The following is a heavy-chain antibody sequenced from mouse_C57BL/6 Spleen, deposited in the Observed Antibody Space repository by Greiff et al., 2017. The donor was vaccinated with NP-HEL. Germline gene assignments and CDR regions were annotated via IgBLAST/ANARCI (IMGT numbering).Heavy chain of an antibody. Sequence: VQLQQSGPVLVKPGASVKMSCKASGYTFTDYYMNWVKQSHGKSLEWIGVINPYNGGTSYNQKFKGKATLTVDKSSSTAYMELNSLTSEDSAVYYCARGIYDGYYAMDYWGQGTSVTVSS. D-gene: IGHD2-3*01. CDR3: ARGIYDGYYAMDY. J-gene: IGHJ4*01. V-gene: IGHV1-19*01. CDR1: GYTFTDYY. CDR2: INPYNGGT.